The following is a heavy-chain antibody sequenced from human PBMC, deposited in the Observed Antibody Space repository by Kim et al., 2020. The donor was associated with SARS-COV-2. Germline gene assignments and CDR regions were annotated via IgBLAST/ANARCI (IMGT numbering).Heavy chain of an antibody. CDR1: GFTFSSYS. CDR3: ARDLPPLRYFDWLPTGFDY. V-gene: IGHV3-48*04. CDR2: ISSSSSTI. D-gene: IGHD3-9*01. J-gene: IGHJ4*02. Sequence: GGSLRLSCAASGFTFSSYSMNWVRQAPGKGLEWVSYISSSSSTIYYADSVKGRFTISRDNAKNSLYLQMNSLRAEDTAVYYCARDLPPLRYFDWLPTGFDYWGQGTLVTVSS.